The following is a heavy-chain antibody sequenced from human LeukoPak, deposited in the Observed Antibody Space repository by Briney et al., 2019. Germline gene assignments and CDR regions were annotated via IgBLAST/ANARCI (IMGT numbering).Heavy chain of an antibody. V-gene: IGHV4-39*07. CDR3: AREGHYDFWSGYFDY. J-gene: IGHJ4*02. Sequence: PSETLSLTCTVSGGSISSSSYYWGWIRQPPGKGLEWIGSIYYSGSTYYNPSLKSRVTISVDTSKNQISLKLSYVTAADTAVYYCAREGHYDFWSGYFDYWGQGTLVTVSS. D-gene: IGHD3-3*01. CDR2: IYYSGST. CDR1: GGSISSSSYY.